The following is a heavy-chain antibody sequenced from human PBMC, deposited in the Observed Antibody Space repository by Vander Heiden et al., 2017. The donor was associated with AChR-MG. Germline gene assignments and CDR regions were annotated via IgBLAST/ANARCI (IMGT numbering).Heavy chain of an antibody. Sequence: QLQLQESGPGLVKPSETLSLTCTVSGGSISSSSYYWGWIRQPPGKGLEWIGSIYYSGSTYYNPSLKSRVTISVDTSKNQFSLKLSSVTAADTAVYYCARQSYYDFWSGYVYGMDVWGQGTTVTVSS. CDR1: GGSISSSSYY. D-gene: IGHD3-3*01. J-gene: IGHJ6*02. CDR3: ARQSYYDFWSGYVYGMDV. CDR2: IYYSGST. V-gene: IGHV4-39*01.